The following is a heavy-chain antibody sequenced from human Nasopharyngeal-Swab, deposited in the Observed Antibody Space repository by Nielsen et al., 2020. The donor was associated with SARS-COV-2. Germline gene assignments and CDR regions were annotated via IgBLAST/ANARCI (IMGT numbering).Heavy chain of an antibody. D-gene: IGHD5-12*01. Sequence: WVRQAPGQGLEWMGWMNPNSGNTGYAQKFQGRVTMTRNTSISTAYMELSSLRSEDTAVYYCARGFIVATIFHYYYYMDVRGKGTTVTVSS. J-gene: IGHJ6*03. CDR2: MNPNSGNT. V-gene: IGHV1-8*01. CDR3: ARGFIVATIFHYYYYMDV.